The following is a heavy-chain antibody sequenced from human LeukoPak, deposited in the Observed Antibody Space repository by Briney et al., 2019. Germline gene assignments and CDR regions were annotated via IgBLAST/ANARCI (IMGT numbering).Heavy chain of an antibody. CDR1: GGSFSGYY. Sequence: SETLSLTCAVYGGSFSGYYWSWIRQPPGKGLEWIGEINHSGSTNYNPSLKSRVTISVDTSKNQFSLKLSSVTAAGTAVYYCARGTTVTNRPPFDYWGQGTLVTVSS. J-gene: IGHJ4*02. CDR3: ARGTTVTNRPPFDY. D-gene: IGHD4-17*01. V-gene: IGHV4-34*01. CDR2: INHSGST.